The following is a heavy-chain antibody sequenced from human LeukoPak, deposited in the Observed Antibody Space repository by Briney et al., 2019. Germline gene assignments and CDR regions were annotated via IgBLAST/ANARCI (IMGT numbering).Heavy chain of an antibody. CDR1: GFTFSSYW. V-gene: IGHV3-7*01. J-gene: IGHJ4*02. CDR3: VRANYYGSGPFFGS. Sequence: PGGSLRLSCAASGFTFSSYWMSWVRQAPGKGLEWVANINQDGSEKYYVDSVKGRFTIFRDNGKNSLYLQMSTLRAEDTAVYYCVRANYYGSGPFFGSWGQGALVTVSS. CDR2: INQDGSEK. D-gene: IGHD3-10*01.